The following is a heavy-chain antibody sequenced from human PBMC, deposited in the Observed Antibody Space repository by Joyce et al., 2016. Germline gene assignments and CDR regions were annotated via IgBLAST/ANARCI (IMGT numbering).Heavy chain of an antibody. Sequence: QVQLSQSEAEMKRPGSSVRISCKATGGTFNNYLIIWIRQAPGQGLEWMGGIIPVFRTTTDAQKFQGRVSITADDSTNTGYLEITGLTSDDTAVYYCAREPYGDFPLGVWGRGTQVTVSS. J-gene: IGHJ4*02. CDR2: IIPVFRTT. D-gene: IGHD4-17*01. CDR3: AREPYGDFPLGV. V-gene: IGHV1-69*01. CDR1: GGTFNNYL.